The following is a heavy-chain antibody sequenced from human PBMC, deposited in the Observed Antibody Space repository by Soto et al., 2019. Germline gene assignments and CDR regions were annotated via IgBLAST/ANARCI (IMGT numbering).Heavy chain of an antibody. V-gene: IGHV4-59*01. CDR1: GGSISSYY. Sequence: SETLSLTCTVSGGSISSYYWSWIRQPPGKGLEWIGYIYYSGSTNYNPSLKSRVTISVDTSKNQFSLKLSSVTAADTAVYYCARQVDGYSYGYPFWYFDYWGQGTLVTVSS. J-gene: IGHJ4*02. CDR2: IYYSGST. CDR3: ARQVDGYSYGYPFWYFDY. D-gene: IGHD5-18*01.